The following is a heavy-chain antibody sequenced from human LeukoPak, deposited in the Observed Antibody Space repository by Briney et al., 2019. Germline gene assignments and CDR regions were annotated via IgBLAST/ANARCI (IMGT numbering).Heavy chain of an antibody. CDR1: GFTVSNNY. Sequence: GGSLRLSCAASGFTVSNNYMSWVRQAPGKGLEWVSVIYSGDNTYYVESVKGRFTISRDNSKDTLFLQMNRLRAEDTAVYYCAGRRVLDASFDYWGQGTLVTVSS. CDR3: AGRRVLDASFDY. J-gene: IGHJ4*02. D-gene: IGHD3-16*01. CDR2: IYSGDNT. V-gene: IGHV3-66*02.